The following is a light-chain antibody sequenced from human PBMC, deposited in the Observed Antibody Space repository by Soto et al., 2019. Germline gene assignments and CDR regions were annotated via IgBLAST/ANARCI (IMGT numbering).Light chain of an antibody. Sequence: VLSQSPATVSLSPGGRATLSCRASQSVSSYLACYQQKPGQPPRLLIYGASTRATGIPARFSGSGFGTEFTLTISSLQSEDFAVYYCQQYKNWPLFGQGTRLEI. CDR3: QQYKNWPL. CDR1: QSVSSY. J-gene: IGKJ5*01. V-gene: IGKV3-15*01. CDR2: GAS.